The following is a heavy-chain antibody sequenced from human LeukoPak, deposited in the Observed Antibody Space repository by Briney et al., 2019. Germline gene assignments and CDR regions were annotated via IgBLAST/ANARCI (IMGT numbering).Heavy chain of an antibody. J-gene: IGHJ4*02. CDR3: TTASTKITMVRDDY. D-gene: IGHD3-10*01. V-gene: IGHV3-15*01. CDR1: GFTFSNAW. Sequence: GGSLRLSCAASGFTFSNAWMSWVRQAPGKGLEWVGRIKSKTDGGTTDYAAPVNGRFTISRDDSKNTLYLQMNSLKTEDTAVYYCTTASTKITMVRDDYWGQGTLVTVSS. CDR2: IKSKTDGGTT.